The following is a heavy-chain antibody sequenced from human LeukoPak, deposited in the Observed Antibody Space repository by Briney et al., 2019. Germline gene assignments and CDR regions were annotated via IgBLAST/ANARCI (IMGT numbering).Heavy chain of an antibody. CDR1: GGSISSSSYC. CDR2: IYYSGST. J-gene: IGHJ6*02. Sequence: PSETLSLTCTVSGGSISSSSYCWGWLRQPPGKGLEWIGSIYYSGSTYYNPSLRRRVTISVDTSKNQFSLKLGSVTAADTGVYYCARDYRTYVYGMDVWGQGTTVTVSS. V-gene: IGHV4-39*01. CDR3: ARDYRTYVYGMDV. D-gene: IGHD4-11*01.